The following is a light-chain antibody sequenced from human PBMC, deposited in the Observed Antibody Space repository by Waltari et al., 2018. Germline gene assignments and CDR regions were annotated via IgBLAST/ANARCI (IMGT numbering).Light chain of an antibody. Sequence: NFMLTQPHSVSESPGKTVTISCSRSRGSLASNYAQRDQQRPGSAPTTVIYEYDQRPSGVPDRFSGSIDSSSNSASLTISGLKTEDEADYYCQSYDNSDHVVFGGGTKLTVL. V-gene: IGLV6-57*03. CDR3: QSYDNSDHVV. CDR1: RGSLASNY. J-gene: IGLJ2*01. CDR2: EYD.